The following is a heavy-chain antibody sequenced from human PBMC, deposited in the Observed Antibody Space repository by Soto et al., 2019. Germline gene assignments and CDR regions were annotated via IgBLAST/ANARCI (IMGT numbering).Heavy chain of an antibody. D-gene: IGHD2-15*01. V-gene: IGHV5-51*01. CDR1: GYIFIDYW. CDR2: VYPRDSDT. Sequence: GESLKISCKASGYIFIDYWIGWVRQMPGKGLEWMGIVYPRDSDTRYSPSFQGQVTISADRSTGTAFLQWRSLKASDTALYYCARPPLPGYSIHFNSSGQGPLVTLAS. CDR3: ARPPLPGYSIHFNS. J-gene: IGHJ4*02.